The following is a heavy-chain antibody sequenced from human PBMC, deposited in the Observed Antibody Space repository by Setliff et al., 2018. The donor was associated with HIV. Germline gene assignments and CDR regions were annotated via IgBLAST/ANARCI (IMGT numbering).Heavy chain of an antibody. V-gene: IGHV4-30-4*08. CDR3: ARQGGYSGYGFYYYYYYMDV. CDR1: IGSISSGDYY. Sequence: TLSLTCSLSIGSISSGDYYWSWIRQPPGKGLEWIGYISYSGNTYYNPSLKSRVTISVDTSKNQFSLKLSSVTAADTAVYYCARQGGYSGYGFYYYYYYMDVWGKGTTVTVSS. CDR2: ISYSGNT. J-gene: IGHJ6*03. D-gene: IGHD5-12*01.